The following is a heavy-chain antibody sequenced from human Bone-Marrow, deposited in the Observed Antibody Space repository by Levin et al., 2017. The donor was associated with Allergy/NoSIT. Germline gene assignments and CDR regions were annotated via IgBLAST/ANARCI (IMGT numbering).Heavy chain of an antibody. CDR1: GVSITSGSYY. V-gene: IGHV4-61*09. Sequence: SSETLSLTCTVSGVSITSGSYYWSWIRQPAGKGLEWIGHSYTSGNITYNPSLKSRVTISLDTSKNQFSLKLRSVTAADTAVYYCARVLQYSYYYTDVWGKRTMVTVSS. CDR3: ARVLQYSYYYTDV. J-gene: IGHJ6*03. CDR2: SYTSGNI. D-gene: IGHD2-21*01.